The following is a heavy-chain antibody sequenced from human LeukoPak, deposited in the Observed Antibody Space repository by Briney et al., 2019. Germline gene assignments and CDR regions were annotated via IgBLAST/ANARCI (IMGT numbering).Heavy chain of an antibody. V-gene: IGHV1-18*01. CDR3: ARDTWSQDTVVIVVTTPFDY. Sequence: ASVKVSCKASGGTFSSYAISWVRQAPGQGLEWMGWISAYNGNTNYAQKLQGRVTMTTDTSTSTAYMELRSLRSDDTAVYYCARDTWSQDTVVIVVTTPFDYWGQGTLVTVSS. CDR2: ISAYNGNT. D-gene: IGHD2-15*01. J-gene: IGHJ4*02. CDR1: GGTFSSYA.